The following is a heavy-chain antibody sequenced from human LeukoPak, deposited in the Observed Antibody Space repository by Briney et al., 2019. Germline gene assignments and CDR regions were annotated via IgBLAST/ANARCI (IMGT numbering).Heavy chain of an antibody. V-gene: IGHV3-43*02. CDR3: AKGHYDSSGYLAPHAFDI. CDR1: GFTFSSYG. J-gene: IGHJ3*02. D-gene: IGHD3-22*01. CDR2: ISGDGGST. Sequence: GGSLRLSCAASGFTFSSYGMQWVRQAPGKGLEWVSLISGDGGSTYYADSVKGRFTISRDNSKNSLYLQMNSLRTEDTALYYCAKGHYDSSGYLAPHAFDIWGQGTMVTVSS.